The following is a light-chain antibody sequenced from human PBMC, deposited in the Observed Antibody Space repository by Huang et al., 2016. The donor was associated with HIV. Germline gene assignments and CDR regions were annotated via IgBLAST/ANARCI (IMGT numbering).Light chain of an antibody. V-gene: IGKV3-15*01. J-gene: IGKJ2*01. Sequence: EMVMTQSPDTLVVSPGERATLSCRASQGVSSNVAWYQRKPGQAPRLLIHGASTRVSGSPARFSGSGSETDFTLTIRSLQSEDSAVYYCQQYNKWPRTFGQGTKLEIK. CDR1: QGVSSN. CDR2: GAS. CDR3: QQYNKWPRT.